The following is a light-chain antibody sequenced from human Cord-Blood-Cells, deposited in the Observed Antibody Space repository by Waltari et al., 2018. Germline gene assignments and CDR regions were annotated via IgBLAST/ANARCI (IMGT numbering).Light chain of an antibody. CDR1: SSHVGGYNL. V-gene: IGLV2-23*01. J-gene: IGLJ3*02. CDR2: EGS. Sequence: QSALTQPASVSGSPGQSITTPFPGTSSHVGGYNLVSWYQQHPGKAPKLMIYEGSKRPSGVSNRFSGSKSGNTASMTISGLQAEDEADYYCCSYAGSSTWVFGGGTKLTVL. CDR3: CSYAGSSTWV.